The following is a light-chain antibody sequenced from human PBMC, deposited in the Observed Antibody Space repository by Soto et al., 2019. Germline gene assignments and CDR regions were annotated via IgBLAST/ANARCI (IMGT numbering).Light chain of an antibody. Sequence: QSVLTQPPSASGTPGQRVTISCSGSSSNIGSNYVYWYQQLPGTAPKLLIYRNNQRPSGVPDRFSGSKSGTSASLAISGLRSGEEAIYYWAPGEESPMGGVFGGGTKPPVL. CDR3: APGEESPMGGV. CDR2: RNN. V-gene: IGLV1-47*01. CDR1: SSNIGSNY. J-gene: IGLJ3*02.